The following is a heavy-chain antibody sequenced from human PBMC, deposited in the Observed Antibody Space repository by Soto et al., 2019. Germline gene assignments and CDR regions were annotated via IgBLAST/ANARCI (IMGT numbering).Heavy chain of an antibody. CDR1: GGSISSGDYY. D-gene: IGHD3-10*01. CDR2: IYYSGST. CDR3: ASSPGAKGGGGWSDP. V-gene: IGHV4-30-4*01. J-gene: IGHJ5*02. Sequence: QVQLQESGPGLVKPSQTLSLTCTVSGGSISSGDYYWSWIRQPPGKGLEWIGYIYYSGSTYYNPSLKSRVTISVDTSKNQFSLKLSSVTAADTAVYYCASSPGAKGGGGWSDPWGQGTLVTVSS.